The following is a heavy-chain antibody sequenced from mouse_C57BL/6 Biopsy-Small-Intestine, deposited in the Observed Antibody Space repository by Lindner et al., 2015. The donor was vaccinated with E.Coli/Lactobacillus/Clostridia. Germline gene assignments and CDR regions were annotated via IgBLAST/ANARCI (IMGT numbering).Heavy chain of an antibody. Sequence: VQLQESGPVLVAPSQSLSIICTVSGFSLTSYSIHWVRQPPGKGLEWLGVIWAGGSTNYNSALMSRLSISKDNSKSQVFLKMNSLQIDDTAMYYCAKHITGNPFAYWGQGTLVTVSA. J-gene: IGHJ3*01. V-gene: IGHV2-9*01. D-gene: IGHD4-1*01. CDR1: GFSLTSYS. CDR2: IWAGGST. CDR3: AKHITGNPFAY.